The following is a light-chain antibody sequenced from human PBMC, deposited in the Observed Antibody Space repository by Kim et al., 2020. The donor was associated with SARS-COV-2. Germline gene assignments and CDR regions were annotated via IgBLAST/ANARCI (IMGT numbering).Light chain of an antibody. J-gene: IGLJ2*01. V-gene: IGLV1-47*01. CDR2: RNS. CDR3: AAWDDSLRAVV. Sequence: GQRVTISRSGTSSNMGTKFVYWHQHIPEAAPKLLIYRNSQRPSGVPDRFSGSTSGTSASLAISGLRSDDEADYYCAAWDDSLRAVVFGGGTQLTVL. CDR1: SSNMGTKF.